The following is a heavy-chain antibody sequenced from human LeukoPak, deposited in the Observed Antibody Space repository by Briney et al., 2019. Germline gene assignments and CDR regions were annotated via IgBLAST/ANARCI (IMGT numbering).Heavy chain of an antibody. CDR2: ISYDGSNK. CDR3: ARLKRGYSYGFPDY. V-gene: IGHV3-30*03. Sequence: PGRSLRLSCAASGFTFSSYGMHWVRQAPGKGLEWVAVISYDGSNKYYADSVKGRFTISRDNSKNTLYLQMNSLRAEDTAVYYCARLKRGYSYGFPDYWGQGTLVTVSS. CDR1: GFTFSSYG. D-gene: IGHD5-18*01. J-gene: IGHJ4*02.